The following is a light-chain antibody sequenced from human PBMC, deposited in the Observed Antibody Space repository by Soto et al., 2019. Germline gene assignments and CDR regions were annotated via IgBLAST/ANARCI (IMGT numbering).Light chain of an antibody. CDR2: EGS. CDR1: SSDVGSYNL. J-gene: IGLJ2*01. CDR3: CSYAGSSTVV. V-gene: IGLV2-23*01. Sequence: QSALTQPASVSGSPGQSITISCTGTSSDVGSYNLVSWYQQHPGKAPKLVIYEGSKRPSGVSNRFSGSKSGNTASLTISGLQAEDEADYYCCSYAGSSTVVFGGGTKLTLL.